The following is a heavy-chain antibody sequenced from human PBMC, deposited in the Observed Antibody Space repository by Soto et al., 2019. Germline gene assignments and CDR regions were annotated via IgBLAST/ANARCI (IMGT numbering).Heavy chain of an antibody. CDR1: GGAISSGGYY. J-gene: IGHJ5*02. D-gene: IGHD6-6*01. CDR3: ARGSFSSSSSWFDP. CDR2: IYYSGRT. Sequence: SETLSLTCTVSGGAISSGGYYFICIRQHPWKGLELIGYIYYSGRTYYNPSLHSRVSIAVDTTENQFSLKLTSVTAADTSVYYCARGSFSSSSSWFDPWGRGTLVTVSS. V-gene: IGHV4-31*03.